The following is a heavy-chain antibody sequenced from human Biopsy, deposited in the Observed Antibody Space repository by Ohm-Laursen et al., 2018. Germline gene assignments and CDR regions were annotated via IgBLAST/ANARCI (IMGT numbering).Heavy chain of an antibody. CDR3: ARWYGDLFYYYNGMDV. CDR1: GFTFNVYS. V-gene: IGHV3-21*01. CDR2: ITSRTSST. D-gene: IGHD3-10*01. Sequence: SLRLSCAASGFTFNVYSIVWVRQAPGKGLEWVSSITSRTSSTYYADPVKGRVTISRDNANNSVSLQMNNLGVDDTAVYYCARWYGDLFYYYNGMDVWGQGTTVTVSS. J-gene: IGHJ6*02.